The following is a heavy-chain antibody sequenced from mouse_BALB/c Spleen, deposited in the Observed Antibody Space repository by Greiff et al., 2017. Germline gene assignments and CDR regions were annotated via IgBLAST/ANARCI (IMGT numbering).Heavy chain of an antibody. D-gene: IGHD2-4*01. V-gene: IGHV5-17*02. Sequence: EVMLVESGGGLVQPGGSRKLSCAASGFTFSSFGMHWVRPAPEKGLEWVAYISSGSSTIYYADTVKGRFTISRDNPKNTLFLQMTSLRSEDTAMYYCARSYYDYDNFDYWGQGTTLTVAS. J-gene: IGHJ2*01. CDR3: ARSYYDYDNFDY. CDR1: GFTFSSFG. CDR2: ISSGSSTI.